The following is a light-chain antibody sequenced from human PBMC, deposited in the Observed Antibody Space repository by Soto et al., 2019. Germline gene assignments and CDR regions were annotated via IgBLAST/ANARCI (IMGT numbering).Light chain of an antibody. CDR1: SSDVGGYNY. J-gene: IGLJ1*01. CDR2: DVS. Sequence: QSALTQPRSVSGSPGQSVTISCTGTSSDVGGYNYVSWYQQHPGKAPKLMIYDVSKRPSGVPDRFSGSKSGNTASLTISGLQAEDEADYYCRSYAGNYNYVFGTGTKLTVL. CDR3: RSYAGNYNYV. V-gene: IGLV2-11*01.